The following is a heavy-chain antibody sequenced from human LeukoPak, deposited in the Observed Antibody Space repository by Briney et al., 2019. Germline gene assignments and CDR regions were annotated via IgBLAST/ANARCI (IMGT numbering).Heavy chain of an antibody. CDR3: ARDSSGYQWAFDI. V-gene: IGHV4-39*07. D-gene: IGHD3-22*01. Sequence: SETLSLTCTVSGGSISSSSYYWGWIRQPPGKGLEWIGSIYYSGSTYYNPSLKSRVTISVDTSKNQFSLKLSSVTAADTAVYYCARDSSGYQWAFDIWGQGTMVTVSS. CDR1: GGSISSSSYY. CDR2: IYYSGST. J-gene: IGHJ3*02.